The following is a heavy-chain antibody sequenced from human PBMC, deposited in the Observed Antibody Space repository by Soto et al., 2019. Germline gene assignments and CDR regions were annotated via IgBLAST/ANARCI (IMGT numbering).Heavy chain of an antibody. CDR1: DGSMGNYY. J-gene: IGHJ6*02. Sequence: QVQLQESGPGLVKPSETLSLTCTVSDGSMGNYYWFWIRQFAGKELEWIGRVSSSGNTNDNPSLKLRATLSIDTSKNQFSLKLSSVAAADTALYYCARAYYDILTGSYAVDVGGQGTTVTVSS. V-gene: IGHV4-4*07. D-gene: IGHD3-9*01. CDR2: VSSSGNT. CDR3: ARAYYDILTGSYAVDV.